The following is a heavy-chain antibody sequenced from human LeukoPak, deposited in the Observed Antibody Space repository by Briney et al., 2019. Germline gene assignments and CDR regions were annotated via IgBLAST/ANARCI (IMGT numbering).Heavy chain of an antibody. V-gene: IGHV1-18*01. Sequence: ASVKVSCKASGYIFTSYGISWVRQAPGQGLEWMGWIGAYNGNANYALKFQGRVTMTTDTSTSTAYMDMRSLRSDDTAVYYCVRDRGNPLYYYDTSGSSFDYWGQGTLVTVSS. CDR2: IGAYNGNA. CDR3: VRDRGNPLYYYDTSGSSFDY. J-gene: IGHJ4*02. CDR1: GYIFTSYG. D-gene: IGHD3-22*01.